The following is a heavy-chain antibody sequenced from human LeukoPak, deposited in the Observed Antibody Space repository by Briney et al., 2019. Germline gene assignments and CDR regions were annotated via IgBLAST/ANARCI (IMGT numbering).Heavy chain of an antibody. Sequence: PGRSLRLSCAASGFTFSNYAMSWVGQAPGRGLDWGAIISSSGGSTSYADSVRGRFTISRDNSKNALYLQMDSLRAEDTAIYYCAKGKPQTWGNFDYWGQGTLVTVSS. CDR1: GFTFSNYA. V-gene: IGHV3-23*01. D-gene: IGHD3-16*01. CDR2: ISSSGGST. J-gene: IGHJ4*02. CDR3: AKGKPQTWGNFDY.